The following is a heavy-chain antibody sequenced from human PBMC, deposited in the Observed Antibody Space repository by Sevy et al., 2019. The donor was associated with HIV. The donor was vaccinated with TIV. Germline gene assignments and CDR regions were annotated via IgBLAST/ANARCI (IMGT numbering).Heavy chain of an antibody. CDR1: GYTFTGHY. D-gene: IGHD2-2*01. CDR2: INCNSGGT. J-gene: IGHJ5*02. Sequence: ASVKVSGKASGYTFTGHYMHWVRQAPGQGLEWMGWINCNSGGTNYAQKFQGRVTMTRDTSITTIYMELSRLTSDDTGVYYCVRDVGYCSRTTCSYNYFDPWGQGTLVTVSS. V-gene: IGHV1-2*02. CDR3: VRDVGYCSRTTCSYNYFDP.